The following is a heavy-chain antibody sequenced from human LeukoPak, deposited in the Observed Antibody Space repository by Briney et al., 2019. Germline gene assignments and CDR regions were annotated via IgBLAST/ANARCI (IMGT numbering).Heavy chain of an antibody. CDR2: INPNRGGK. J-gene: IGHJ6*02. CDR1: GYTFTGYY. Sequence: ASVKVSCKASGYTFTGYYMHWVRQAPGQGLEWWGWINPNRGGKKYAKKFQGRVTMTRDPSISTAYMELSRLRSDDTAVYYCARDGLWVAPSHMDVWGQGTTVTVSS. D-gene: IGHD3-10*01. V-gene: IGHV1-2*02. CDR3: ARDGLWVAPSHMDV.